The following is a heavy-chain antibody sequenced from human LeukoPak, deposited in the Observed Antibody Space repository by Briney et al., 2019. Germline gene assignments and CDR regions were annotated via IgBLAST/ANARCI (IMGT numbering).Heavy chain of an antibody. CDR1: GYTFTAYY. CDR3: ARWGGVGMDV. V-gene: IGHV1-46*01. J-gene: IGHJ6*02. CDR2: INPSGGST. D-gene: IGHD2-15*01. Sequence: ASVKLSCKASGYTFTAYYIHWVRQPPGQGLEWMGIINPSGGSTSYAQRFQGRVIMTRDTSTSTVYMELSSLRSEDTAVYYCARWGGVGMDVWGQGTTLIVSS.